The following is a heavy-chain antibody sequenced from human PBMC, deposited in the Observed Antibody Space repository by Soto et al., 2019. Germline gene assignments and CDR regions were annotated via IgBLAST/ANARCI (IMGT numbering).Heavy chain of an antibody. J-gene: IGHJ5*02. V-gene: IGHV4-59*01. Sequence: SATLSLTCAVLCGSISGYYWSWIRQPPGTGLEWIGYIHYSGNPNYNPSLKRRVTISVDTSKHQCSLQLSSVTAANPAVYYCARPPGSDYGGKLDPGGEGT. CDR2: IHYSGNP. D-gene: IGHD4-17*01. CDR3: ARPPGSDYGGKLDP. CDR1: CGSISGYY.